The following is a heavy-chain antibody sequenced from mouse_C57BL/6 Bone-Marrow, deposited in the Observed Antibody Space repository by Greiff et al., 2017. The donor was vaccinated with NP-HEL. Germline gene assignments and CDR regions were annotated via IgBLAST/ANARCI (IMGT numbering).Heavy chain of an antibody. V-gene: IGHV3-6*01. CDR3: ARDDYYGSSYDWFAY. CDR1: GYSITSGYY. CDR2: ISYDGSN. D-gene: IGHD1-1*01. Sequence: VQLQQSGPGLVKPSQSLSLTCSVTGYSITSGYYWNWIRQFPGNKLEWMGYISYDGSNNYNPSLKNRISITRDTSKNQFFLKLNSVTTEDTATYYCARDDYYGSSYDWFAYWGQGTLVTVSA. J-gene: IGHJ3*01.